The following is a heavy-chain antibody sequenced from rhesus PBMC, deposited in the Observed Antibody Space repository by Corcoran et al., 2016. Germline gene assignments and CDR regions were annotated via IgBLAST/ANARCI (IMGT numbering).Heavy chain of an antibody. J-gene: IGHJ3*01. CDR3: AKDRDAFDF. Sequence: EVQLVESGGGLVQPGGSLRLSCAASGFTFSSYGMSWVRQAPGKGLEWVSYISNGGGSTYYADSVKGRFTISRDNSKNTLSLQMNSLRAEDTAVYYCAKDRDAFDFWCQGLRVTVSS. CDR1: GFTFSSYG. V-gene: IGHV3S5*01. CDR2: ISNGGGST.